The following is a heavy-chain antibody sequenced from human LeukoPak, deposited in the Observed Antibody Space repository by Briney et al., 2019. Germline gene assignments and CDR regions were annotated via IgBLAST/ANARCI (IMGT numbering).Heavy chain of an antibody. CDR2: IYSGGST. CDR3: ARKGQSVAGTLTFDY. V-gene: IGHV3-53*01. CDR1: GFTVSSNY. Sequence: PGGSLRLSCAASGFTVSSNYMSWVRQAPGKGLEWVSVIYSGGSTYYADSVKGRFTTSRDNSKNTLYLQMDSLRAEDTAVYYCARKGQSVAGTLTFDYWGQGTLVTVSS. D-gene: IGHD6-19*01. J-gene: IGHJ4*02.